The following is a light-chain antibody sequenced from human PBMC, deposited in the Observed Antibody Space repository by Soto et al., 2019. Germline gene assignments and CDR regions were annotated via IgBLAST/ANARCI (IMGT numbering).Light chain of an antibody. CDR1: QSVSST. CDR2: GAS. Sequence: EIVMTQSPATLSVSPGERATLSCRASQSVSSTLAWYQQKPGQAPRLLIHGASTRATGTPARSSGSGSGTEFTLTISTLQSEDSAVYYCQQYKNWPPRTFGQGTKVEVK. J-gene: IGKJ1*01. CDR3: QQYKNWPPRT. V-gene: IGKV3-15*01.